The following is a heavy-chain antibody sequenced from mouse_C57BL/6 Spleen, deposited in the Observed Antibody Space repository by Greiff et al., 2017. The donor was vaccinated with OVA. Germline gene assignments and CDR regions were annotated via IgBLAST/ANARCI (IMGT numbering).Heavy chain of an antibody. D-gene: IGHD2-3*01. J-gene: IGHJ3*01. CDR3: ARDGYDGYHAWFAY. V-gene: IGHV1-26*01. CDR1: GYTFTDYY. CDR2: INPNNGGS. Sequence: EVQLQQSGPELVKPGASVKISCKASGYTFTDYYMNWVKQSHGKSLEWIGDINPNNGGSSYNQKFKGKATLTVDKSSSTAYMELRSLTSEDSAVYYCARDGYDGYHAWFAYWGQGTLVTVSA.